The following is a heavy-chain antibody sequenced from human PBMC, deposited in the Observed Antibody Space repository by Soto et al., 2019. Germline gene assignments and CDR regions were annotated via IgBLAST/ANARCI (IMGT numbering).Heavy chain of an antibody. CDR3: ARDSCSGGSCYVPVKLWDY. V-gene: IGHV1-18*01. CDR2: ISAYNGNT. J-gene: IGHJ4*02. D-gene: IGHD2-15*01. Sequence: ASVKVSCKASGYTFTSYGISWVRQAPGQGLEWMGWISAYNGNTNYAQKLQGRVTMTTDTSTSTAYMELRSLRSDDTAVYYCARDSCSGGSCYVPVKLWDYWGQGTLVTVSS. CDR1: GYTFTSYG.